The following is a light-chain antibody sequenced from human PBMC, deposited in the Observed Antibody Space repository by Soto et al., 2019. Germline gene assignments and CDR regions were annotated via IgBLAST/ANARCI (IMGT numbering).Light chain of an antibody. CDR1: QSIGRW. J-gene: IGKJ1*01. CDR3: QQYNSYSRT. Sequence: TQSPGTLSLSPGERATLSCRASQSIGRWLAWYQQKPGKAPNLLIYDASSLESGVPSRFSGSGSGTEFTLTISSLQPDDFATYYCQQYNSYSRTFGQGTKVDI. CDR2: DAS. V-gene: IGKV1-5*01.